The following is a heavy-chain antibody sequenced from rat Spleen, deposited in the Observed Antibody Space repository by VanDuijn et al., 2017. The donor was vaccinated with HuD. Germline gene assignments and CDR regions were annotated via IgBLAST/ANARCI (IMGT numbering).Heavy chain of an antibody. CDR3: ARHHGFNYPGIKDY. J-gene: IGHJ2*01. CDR2: ISTSGSRT. Sequence: EVQLVESGGGLVQPGRSLKLSCAASGFTFSNYYMAWVRQAPKKGLEWVATISTSGSRTYYPDSVKGRFTISRDNAKSSLYLQMNSLKSEDTATYYCARHHGFNYPGIKDYWGQGVMVTVSS. V-gene: IGHV5-25*01. CDR1: GFTFSNYY. D-gene: IGHD1-4*01.